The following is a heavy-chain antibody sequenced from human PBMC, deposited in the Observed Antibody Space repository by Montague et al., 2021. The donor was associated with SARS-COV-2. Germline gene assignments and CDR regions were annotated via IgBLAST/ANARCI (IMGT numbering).Heavy chain of an antibody. D-gene: IGHD1-26*01. CDR2: IWYDGSNE. V-gene: IGHV3-33*01. CDR1: GFIFSSYG. Sequence: SRRLSCAASGFIFSSYGMHWVRQAPGKGLEWVAHIWYDGSNENYVDSVKGRFTISRDNFKNTLHLQMNSLRAEDTAIYYCARGSVGGYYFDYWGQGTLVTVSS. CDR3: ARGSVGGYYFDY. J-gene: IGHJ4*02.